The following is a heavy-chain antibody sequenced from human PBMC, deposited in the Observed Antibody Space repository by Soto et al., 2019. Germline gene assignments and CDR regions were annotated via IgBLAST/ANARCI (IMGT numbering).Heavy chain of an antibody. CDR2: IYHSGST. CDR3: AAAAIGDYTDGFDY. V-gene: IGHV4-30-2*01. Sequence: QLQLQESGSGLVKPSQHLSITCAVSDGSLSTVCYYWSWLRQPPGKGLEWIGYIYHSGSTYYNPSLKSRVIIAVARSKNQFALKLSSVTAADTAVDYCAAAAIGDYTDGFDYWGQGPLVTVSS. D-gene: IGHD4-17*01. CDR1: DGSLSTVCYY. J-gene: IGHJ4*02.